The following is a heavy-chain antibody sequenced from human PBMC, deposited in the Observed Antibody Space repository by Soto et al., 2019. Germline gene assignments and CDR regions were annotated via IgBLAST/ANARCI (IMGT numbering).Heavy chain of an antibody. CDR3: GRKYGSGSPVGYYVYYYGTDV. J-gene: IGHJ6*02. CDR1: GGTFSSYA. V-gene: IGHV1-69*01. D-gene: IGHD3-10*01. Sequence: QVQLVQSGAEVKKPGSSVKVSCKASGGTFSSYAISWVRQAPGQGLEWMGGIIPIFGTARYAQKFQGRVTITADESTSTGYMEVSSLRSEDTAVYYCGRKYGSGSPVGYYVYYYGTDVWGLGTTVTVSS. CDR2: IIPIFGTA.